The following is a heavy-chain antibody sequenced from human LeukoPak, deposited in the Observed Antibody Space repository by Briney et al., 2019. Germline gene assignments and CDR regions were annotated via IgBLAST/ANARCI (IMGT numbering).Heavy chain of an antibody. CDR1: GFTFSSYS. V-gene: IGHV3-21*04. D-gene: IGHD3-3*01. Sequence: PGGSLRLSCAASGFTFSSYSINWVRQAPGKGLEWVSSISSSSSYIYYADSVKGRFTISRDNAKNSLYLQMNSLRAEDTAVYYCAKDLRPYDFWSGVTFDYWGQGTLVTVSS. CDR3: AKDLRPYDFWSGVTFDY. J-gene: IGHJ4*02. CDR2: ISSSSSYI.